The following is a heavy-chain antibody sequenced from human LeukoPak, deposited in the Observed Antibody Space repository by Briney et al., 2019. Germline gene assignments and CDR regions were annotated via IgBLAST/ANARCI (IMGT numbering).Heavy chain of an antibody. CDR1: GFTFSSYG. J-gene: IGHJ4*02. D-gene: IGHD4-23*01. CDR2: IWYDGSNK. V-gene: IGHV3-33*06. CDR3: AKDRRKYGANSEGQYFDY. Sequence: GGSLRLSCAASGFTFSSYGMHWVGQAPGKGLEWVSVIWYDGSNKYYADSVKGRFTISRDNSKNTLYLQMNSLRAEDTAVYYCAKDRRKYGANSEGQYFDYWGQGTLVTVSS.